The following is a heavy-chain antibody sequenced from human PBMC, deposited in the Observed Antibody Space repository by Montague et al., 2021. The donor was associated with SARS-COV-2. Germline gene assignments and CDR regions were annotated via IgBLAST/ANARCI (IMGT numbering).Heavy chain of an antibody. V-gene: IGHV4-34*01. Sequence: SETLSLTCAVHGGSFSTYSWNWIRQPPGKGLEWIGEIHHCGSTNXNPSLKSRVTISADTSKNQFSLKLTSVAAADTAVYYCARLGDGAVPSPILGVGPYYYYYYLEVWGQGTTVTVSS. CDR3: ARLGDGAVPSPILGVGPYYYYYYLEV. CDR2: IHHCGST. J-gene: IGHJ6*03. CDR1: GGSFSTYS. D-gene: IGHD3-10*01.